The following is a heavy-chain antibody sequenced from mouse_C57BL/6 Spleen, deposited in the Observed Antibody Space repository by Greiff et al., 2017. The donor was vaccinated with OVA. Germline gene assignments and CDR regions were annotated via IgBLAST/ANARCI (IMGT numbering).Heavy chain of an antibody. CDR2: ISSGSSTI. CDR1: GFTFSDYG. D-gene: IGHD4-1*01. CDR3: ARGGTGTDYAMDY. V-gene: IGHV5-17*01. J-gene: IGHJ4*01. Sequence: EVQRVESGGGLVKPGGSLKLSCAASGFTFSDYGMHWVRQAPEKGLEWVAYISSGSSTIYYANTVKGRFTISRDNAKNTLFLQMTSLRSEDTAMYYCARGGTGTDYAMDYWGQGTSVTVSS.